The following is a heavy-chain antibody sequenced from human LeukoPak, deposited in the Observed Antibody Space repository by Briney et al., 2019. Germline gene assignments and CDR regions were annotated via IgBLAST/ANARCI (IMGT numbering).Heavy chain of an antibody. CDR1: GFTFSSYS. V-gene: IGHV3-21*01. CDR3: AKDPPTSYYYDSSGYWFDY. Sequence: GGSLRLSCAASGFTFSSYSMNWVRQAPGKGLEWVSSISSSSSYIYYADSVKGRFTISRDNAKNSLYLQMNSLRAEDTAVYYCAKDPPTSYYYDSSGYWFDYWGQGTLVTVSS. D-gene: IGHD3-22*01. CDR2: ISSSSSYI. J-gene: IGHJ4*02.